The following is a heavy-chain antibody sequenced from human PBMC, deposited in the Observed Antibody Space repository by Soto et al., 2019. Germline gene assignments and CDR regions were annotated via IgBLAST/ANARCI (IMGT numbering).Heavy chain of an antibody. J-gene: IGHJ6*02. CDR1: GFTFSNYA. D-gene: IGHD2-15*01. Sequence: QVQLVESEGSVVQPGRSLRLSCAASGFTFSNYAMYWVRQAPGKGLEWVAVISYDGNNKYYADSVKGRFTISRDNSKNTLYLQMNSLRAEDTAVYYCARAGCDGGTCYTLVGLRYGMDVWGQGTTVTVSS. CDR3: ARAGCDGGTCYTLVGLRYGMDV. V-gene: IGHV3-30-3*01. CDR2: ISYDGNNK.